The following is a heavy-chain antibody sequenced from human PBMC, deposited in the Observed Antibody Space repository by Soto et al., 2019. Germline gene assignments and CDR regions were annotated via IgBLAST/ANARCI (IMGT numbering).Heavy chain of an antibody. V-gene: IGHV1-18*01. Sequence: ASVKVSCKASGYTFTSYGISWVRQAPGQGLEWMGWISAYNGNTNYAQKLQGRVTMTTDTSTSTAYMELRSLRSDDTAVYYCARSRAMVRAYYGMAFWGQGTTVTVSS. J-gene: IGHJ6*02. CDR1: GYTFTSYG. CDR3: ARSRAMVRAYYGMAF. D-gene: IGHD3-10*01. CDR2: ISAYNGNT.